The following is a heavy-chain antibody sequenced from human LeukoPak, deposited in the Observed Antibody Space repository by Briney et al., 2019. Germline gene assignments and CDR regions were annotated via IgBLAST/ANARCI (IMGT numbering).Heavy chain of an antibody. CDR3: ARGGPDAFDI. J-gene: IGHJ3*02. Sequence: SETLSLTCTASGGSISSYYWSWIRQPPGKGLEWIGYIYYSGSTNYNPSLKSRVTISVDTSKNQFSLKLSSVTAADTAVYYCARGGPDAFDIWGQGTMVTVSS. CDR1: GGSISSYY. V-gene: IGHV4-59*01. CDR2: IYYSGST.